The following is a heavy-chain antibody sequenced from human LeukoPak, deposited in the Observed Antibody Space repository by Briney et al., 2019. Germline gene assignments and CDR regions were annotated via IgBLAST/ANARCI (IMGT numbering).Heavy chain of an antibody. CDR2: IRSKAYGGTT. CDR3: TRSSSGWYSDY. D-gene: IGHD6-19*01. J-gene: IGHJ4*02. V-gene: IGHV3-49*04. Sequence: PGGSLRLSCTAYRFTFSDYGMSWVRQAPGKGLEWVDFIRSKAYGGTTEYAASVKGRFIISRDDFKSIAYLQMNSLKTEDTAVYYCTRSSSGWYSDYWGQGTLVTVSS. CDR1: RFTFSDYG.